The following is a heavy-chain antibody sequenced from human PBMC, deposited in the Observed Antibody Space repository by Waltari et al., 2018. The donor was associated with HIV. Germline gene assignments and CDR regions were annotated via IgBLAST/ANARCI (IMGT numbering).Heavy chain of an antibody. V-gene: IGHV4-39*07. CDR1: GGSINSSSYY. Sequence: QLQLQESGPGLVKPSETLSLTCTVPGGSINSSSYYWGWIRQPPGKGLEWIGSIYYSGSTYYKSSLKSRVTISVDTSKNQFSLKLSSVTAADTAVYYCARDSSPILAAIDYWGQGTLVTVSS. D-gene: IGHD6-19*01. CDR3: ARDSSPILAAIDY. J-gene: IGHJ4*02. CDR2: IYYSGST.